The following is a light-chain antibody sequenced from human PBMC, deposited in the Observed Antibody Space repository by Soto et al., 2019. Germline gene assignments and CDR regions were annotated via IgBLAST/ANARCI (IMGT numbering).Light chain of an antibody. CDR3: QQYGSSRPT. CDR2: CAS. CDR1: QSVSGSY. J-gene: IGKJ4*01. Sequence: EIVLTQSPGTLSLSPEERATLSCRASQSVSGSYLAWYQQKPGQAPRLLIYCASSRATGIPDRFSGSGSGTDIPLTISRLEPEDFALYYCQQYGSSRPTFGGGTKVEIK. V-gene: IGKV3-20*01.